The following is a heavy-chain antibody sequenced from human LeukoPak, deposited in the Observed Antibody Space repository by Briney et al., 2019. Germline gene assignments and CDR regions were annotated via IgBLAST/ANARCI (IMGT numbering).Heavy chain of an antibody. CDR2: IIPIFGTA. J-gene: IGHJ4*02. CDR1: GGTFSSYA. D-gene: IGHD2-15*01. Sequence: GASVKVSCKASGGTFSSYAISWVRQAPGQGLELMGGIIPIFGTANYAQKFQGRVTITTDESTSTAYMELSSLRSEDTAVYYCARGVKVTPLGYWGQGTLVTVSS. CDR3: ARGVKVTPLGY. V-gene: IGHV1-69*05.